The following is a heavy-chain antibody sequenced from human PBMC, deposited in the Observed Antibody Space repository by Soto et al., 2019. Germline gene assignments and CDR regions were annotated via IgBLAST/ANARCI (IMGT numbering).Heavy chain of an antibody. V-gene: IGHV3-64*01. CDR2: ISSNGGST. Sequence: GGSLRLSCAASGFTFSSYAMHWVRQAPGKGLEYVSAISSNGGSTYYANSVKGRFTISRDNSKNTLYLQMGSLRAEDMAVYYCARVMITFGGVIGNDGAFDIWGQGTMVTVSS. CDR3: ARVMITFGGVIGNDGAFDI. J-gene: IGHJ3*02. CDR1: GFTFSSYA. D-gene: IGHD3-16*01.